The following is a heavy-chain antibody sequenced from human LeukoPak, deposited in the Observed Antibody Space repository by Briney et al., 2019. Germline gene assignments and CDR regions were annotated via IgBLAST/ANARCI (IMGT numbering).Heavy chain of an antibody. Sequence: SETLFLTCAVYGGSFSGYYWNWIRQPPGKGLEWIGKIDHSGSTDYNPSLNSRVTIYLHTSKNQFSLKLNSVTAADTAVYYCARGGPSIVDPWGQGNMVTVSS. CDR1: GGSFSGYY. J-gene: IGHJ5*02. V-gene: IGHV4-34*01. CDR2: IDHSGST. CDR3: ARGGPSIVDP. D-gene: IGHD2-15*01.